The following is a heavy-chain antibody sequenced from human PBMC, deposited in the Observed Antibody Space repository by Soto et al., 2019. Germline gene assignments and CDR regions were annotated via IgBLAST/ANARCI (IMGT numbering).Heavy chain of an antibody. CDR3: AKVERYSSSQPLI. CDR1: GGTFSSYA. CDR2: IIPIFGTA. J-gene: IGHJ4*02. V-gene: IGHV1-69*13. Sequence: SVKVSCKASGGTFSSYAISWVRQAPGQGLEWMGGIIPIFGTANYAQKFQGRVTITADESTSTAYMELSSLRSEDTAVYYCAKVERYSSSQPLIWGRGTLVTVSS. D-gene: IGHD6-13*01.